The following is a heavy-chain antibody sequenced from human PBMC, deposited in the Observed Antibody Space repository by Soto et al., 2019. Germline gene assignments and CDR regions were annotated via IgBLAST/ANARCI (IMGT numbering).Heavy chain of an antibody. J-gene: IGHJ4*02. D-gene: IGHD1-7*01. Sequence: AGGSLRLSCAASGFTFSSYSMNWVRQAPGKGLEWVSSISSSSSYIYYADSVKGRFTISRDNAKNSLYLQMNSLRAEDTAVYYCAKDRNYPRDQFHYWGQGTLVTVSS. CDR3: AKDRNYPRDQFHY. CDR1: GFTFSSYS. V-gene: IGHV3-21*01. CDR2: ISSSSSYI.